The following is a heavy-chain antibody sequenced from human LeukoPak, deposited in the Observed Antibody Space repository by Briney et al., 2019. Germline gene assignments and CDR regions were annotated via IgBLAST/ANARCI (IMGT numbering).Heavy chain of an antibody. D-gene: IGHD3-10*01. V-gene: IGHV4-59*08. Sequence: SETPSLTCTVSGGSISGYYGSWIRQPPGKGLEWIGYIYYSGTTTYNPSLKSRVTISVDTSKNQFSLKLSSVTAADTAVYYCARRVVRGGLDYWGQGTLVTVSS. J-gene: IGHJ4*02. CDR2: IYYSGTT. CDR3: ARRVVRGGLDY. CDR1: GGSISGYY.